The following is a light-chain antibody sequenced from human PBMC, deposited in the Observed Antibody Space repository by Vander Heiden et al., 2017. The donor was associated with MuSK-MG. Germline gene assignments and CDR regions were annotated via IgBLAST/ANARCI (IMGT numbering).Light chain of an antibody. J-gene: IGKJ1*01. CDR1: QCALYSSNTKNY. Sequence: DIAMTQSPDSLAVSLGERATIHCKPSQCALYSSNTKNYLAWHQQKPRQPPKLLIYSASARGSGVPDRFTGSGSGTDFTLTISSLQAEDGAVYYCQQYYSTPPTFRPGAKVGIK. V-gene: IGKV4-1*01. CDR3: QQYYSTPPT. CDR2: SAS.